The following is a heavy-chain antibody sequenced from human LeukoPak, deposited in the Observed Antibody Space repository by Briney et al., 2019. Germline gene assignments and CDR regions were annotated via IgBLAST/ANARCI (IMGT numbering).Heavy chain of an antibody. Sequence: KFQGRVTITRDTSASTAYMELSSLRSEDTAVYYCARGASGWSPSDYWGQGTLVTVSS. D-gene: IGHD6-19*01. V-gene: IGHV1-3*01. J-gene: IGHJ4*02. CDR3: ARGASGWSPSDY.